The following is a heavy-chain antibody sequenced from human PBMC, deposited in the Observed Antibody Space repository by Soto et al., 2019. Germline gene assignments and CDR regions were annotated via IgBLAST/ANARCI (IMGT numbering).Heavy chain of an antibody. D-gene: IGHD2-15*01. CDR3: ARGYCSGGSCYPVLI. CDR2: ISAYNGNT. J-gene: IGHJ4*02. V-gene: IGHV1-18*01. CDR1: GYTFTSYG. Sequence: ASVKVSCKASGYTFTSYGISWVRQAPGQGLEWMGWISAYNGNTNYAQKLQGRVTMTTDTSTSTAYMELRSLRSDDTAVYYCARGYCSGGSCYPVLIWGQGTLVTVSS.